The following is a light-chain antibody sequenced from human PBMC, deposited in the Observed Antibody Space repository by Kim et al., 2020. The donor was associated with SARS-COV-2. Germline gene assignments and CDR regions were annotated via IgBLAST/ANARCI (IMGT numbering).Light chain of an antibody. Sequence: QSALTQPASVSGSPGQSITISCTGTSTDVGGYDYVSWYQQHPGKAPKLIIYDVIIRPSGFYRRFSGSKSGNTASLTISGLQAEDEADYYCSSYTSSRSVKFGRGTMLTVL. J-gene: IGLJ2*01. CDR2: DVI. V-gene: IGLV2-14*03. CDR3: SSYTSSRSVK. CDR1: STDVGGYDY.